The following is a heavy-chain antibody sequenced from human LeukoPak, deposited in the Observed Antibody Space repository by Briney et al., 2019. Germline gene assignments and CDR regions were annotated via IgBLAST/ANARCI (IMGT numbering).Heavy chain of an antibody. CDR2: ISSGSNTI. CDR3: AREYSSSSGRSFDY. D-gene: IGHD6-6*01. Sequence: PGGSLRLSCAASRSTFSTYSMNWVRQAPGKGLEWVSYISSGSNTIYYADSVKGRFTISRDNAKNSLYLQMNSLRAEDTAVYYCAREYSSSSGRSFDYWGQGTLVTVSS. V-gene: IGHV3-48*01. CDR1: RSTFSTYS. J-gene: IGHJ4*02.